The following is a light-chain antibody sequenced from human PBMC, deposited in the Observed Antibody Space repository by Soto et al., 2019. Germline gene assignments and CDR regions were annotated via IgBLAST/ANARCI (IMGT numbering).Light chain of an antibody. CDR2: GAS. V-gene: IGKV3-15*01. Sequence: EIVLTQSPATLSVSPGEGATLSCRASQSVDSNLAWYQQKPGQAPRLVIYGASSRATGIPARFGGTGSGTELTLILNSVQSEDFAVYYCQQYKNWPPAYTFGQGTKLEI. J-gene: IGKJ2*01. CDR3: QQYKNWPPAYT. CDR1: QSVDSN.